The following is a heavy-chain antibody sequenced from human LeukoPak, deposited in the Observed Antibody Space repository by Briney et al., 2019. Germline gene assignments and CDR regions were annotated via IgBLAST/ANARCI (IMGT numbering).Heavy chain of an antibody. CDR3: ARSIAAAGPVASDY. J-gene: IGHJ4*02. D-gene: IGHD6-13*01. Sequence: PSETLSLNCSVSGGSISSYYWSWIRQPPGKGLEWIGYTYYSGSTNYNPYLKSRVTISVDPSKNQFSLKLSSVTAADTAVYYCARSIAAAGPVASDYWGQGTLVTVFS. CDR1: GGSISSYY. V-gene: IGHV4-59*01. CDR2: TYYSGST.